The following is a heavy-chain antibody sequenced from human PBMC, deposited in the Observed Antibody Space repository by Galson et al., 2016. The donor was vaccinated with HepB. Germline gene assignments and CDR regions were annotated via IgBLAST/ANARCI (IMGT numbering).Heavy chain of an antibody. CDR2: ISYDGSNK. CDR3: ARDRIADYGMDV. J-gene: IGHJ6*02. Sequence: SLRLSCAASGFIFSSYAMHWVRQAPGKGLEWVALISYDGSNKYYADSVKGRFTISRDNSKNTLSLQMNSLRPEDTAVYYCARDRIADYGMDVWGQGTTVTVSS. CDR1: GFIFSSYA. D-gene: IGHD6-13*01. V-gene: IGHV3-30-3*01.